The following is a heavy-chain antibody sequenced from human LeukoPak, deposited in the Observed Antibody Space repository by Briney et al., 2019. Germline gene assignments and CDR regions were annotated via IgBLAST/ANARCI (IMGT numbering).Heavy chain of an antibody. CDR2: IYYSGST. J-gene: IGHJ4*02. CDR1: GGSISSNSYY. Sequence: SETLSLTCAVSGGSISSNSYYWGWIRQPPGKGLEWIGSIYYSGSTYYNPSLKSRVTISVDTSKNQFSLKLSSVTAADTAVYYCAREWRHYYYDSSGSFDYWGQGTLVTVSS. D-gene: IGHD3-22*01. CDR3: AREWRHYYYDSSGSFDY. V-gene: IGHV4-39*02.